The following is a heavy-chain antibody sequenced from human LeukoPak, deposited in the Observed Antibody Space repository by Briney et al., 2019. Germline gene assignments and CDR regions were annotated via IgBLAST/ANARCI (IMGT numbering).Heavy chain of an antibody. V-gene: IGHV3-13*01. CDR3: AREGVAAANYGMDV. D-gene: IGHD6-13*01. Sequence: GGSLRLSCAASGFTFSSYDMHWVRQATGKGLEWVSAIGTAGDTYYPGSVKGRFTISRENAKNSLYLQMNSLRAGDTAVYYCAREGVAAANYGMDVWGQGTTVTVSS. J-gene: IGHJ6*02. CDR2: IGTAGDT. CDR1: GFTFSSYD.